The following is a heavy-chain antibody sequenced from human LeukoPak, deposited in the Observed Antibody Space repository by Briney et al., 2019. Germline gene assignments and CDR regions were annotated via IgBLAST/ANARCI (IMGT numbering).Heavy chain of an antibody. J-gene: IGHJ5*02. V-gene: IGHV4-59*08. D-gene: IGHD2-2*01. CDR2: IYYSGST. Sequence: SETLSLTCTVSGGSISSYYWSWIRQPPGKGLEWIGYIYYSGSTNYKSPLKSRVTISVDTSKNQFSLKLSSVTAADTAVYYCARQNIYCSRTSCYEVDWFDPWGQGTLVTVSS. CDR1: GGSISSYY. CDR3: ARQNIYCSRTSCYEVDWFDP.